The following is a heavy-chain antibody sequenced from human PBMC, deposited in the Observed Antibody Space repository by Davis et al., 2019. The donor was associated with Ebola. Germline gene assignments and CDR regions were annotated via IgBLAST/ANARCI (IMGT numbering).Heavy chain of an antibody. CDR3: VVVPAAILHAGFYYGMDV. V-gene: IGHV3-21*01. CDR2: ISSSSSYI. J-gene: IGHJ6*02. CDR1: GFTFSSYG. D-gene: IGHD2-2*01. Sequence: GGSLRLSCAASGFTFSSYGMNWVRQAPGKGLEWVSSISSSSSYIYYADSVKGRFTISRDNAKNSLYLQMNSLRAEDTAVYYCVVVPAAILHAGFYYGMDVWGQGTTVTVSS.